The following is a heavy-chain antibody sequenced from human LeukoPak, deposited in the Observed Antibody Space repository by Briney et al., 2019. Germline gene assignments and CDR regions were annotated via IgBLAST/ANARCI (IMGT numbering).Heavy chain of an antibody. CDR1: GYSFSTFW. CDR3: ARRSYGGKDFDQ. V-gene: IGHV5-51*01. D-gene: IGHD4-23*01. CDR2: IYPDDSDT. Sequence: GESLKISCRGSGYSFSTFWIAWVRQMPGKGLEWMGIIYPDDSDTRYSPSFQGQVTISADKSISTAYLQWSSLKASDTAMYYCARRSYGGKDFDQWGQGTLVTVSS. J-gene: IGHJ4*02.